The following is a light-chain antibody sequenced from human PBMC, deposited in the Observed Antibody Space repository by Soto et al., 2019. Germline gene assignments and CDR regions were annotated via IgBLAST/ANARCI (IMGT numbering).Light chain of an antibody. Sequence: DIPMTQSPSSLSASVGDRVTITCRASENIARYLNWYPQRPGKAPELLISAASSLQSGVPSRFSGGGSGTDFTLTISSLQPEDFATYYCQQSYSNPRTFGQGTKVEIK. CDR3: QQSYSNPRT. CDR1: ENIARY. J-gene: IGKJ1*01. CDR2: AAS. V-gene: IGKV1-39*01.